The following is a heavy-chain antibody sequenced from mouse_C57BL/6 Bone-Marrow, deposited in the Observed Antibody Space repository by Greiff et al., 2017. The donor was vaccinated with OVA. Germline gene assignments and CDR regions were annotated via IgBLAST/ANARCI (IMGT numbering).Heavy chain of an antibody. CDR2: IDPNSGGT. Sequence: QVQLQQPGAELVKPGASVKLSCKASGYTFTSYWMHWVKQRPGRGLEWIGRIDPNSGGTKYNEKFKSKATLTVDKPSSTAYMQLSSLPSADPAVYSCARVYYDYDDAVDYWGHGTTLTVSS. CDR1: GYTFTSYW. D-gene: IGHD2-4*01. CDR3: ARVYYDYDDAVDY. J-gene: IGHJ2*01. V-gene: IGHV1-72*01.